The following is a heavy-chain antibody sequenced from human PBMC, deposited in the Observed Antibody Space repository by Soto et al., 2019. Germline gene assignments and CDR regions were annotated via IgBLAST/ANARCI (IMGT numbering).Heavy chain of an antibody. V-gene: IGHV3-23*01. CDR1: GFTFSSYA. CDR3: AKDHGGYSLRFLEWLNYFDY. J-gene: IGHJ4*02. CDR2: ISGSGGST. Sequence: PGGSLRLSCAASGFTFSSYAMSWVRQAPGKGLEWVSGISGSGGSTYYADSVKGRFTISRDNSKNTVYLQMNSLRAEDTAVYYCAKDHGGYSLRFLEWLNYFDYWGQGTLVTVSS. D-gene: IGHD3-3*01.